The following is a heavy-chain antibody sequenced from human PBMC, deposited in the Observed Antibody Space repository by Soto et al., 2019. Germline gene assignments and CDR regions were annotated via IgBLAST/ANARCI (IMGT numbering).Heavy chain of an antibody. J-gene: IGHJ4*02. V-gene: IGHV4-59*08. CDR2: IYYSGST. Sequence: SETRSLTCTVSGGSISSYYWSWIRQPPGKGLEWIGYIYYSGSTNYNPSLKSRVTISVDTSKNQFSLKLNSMTAADTAVYYCARRYSSSFDYWGQGTLVTVSS. CDR3: ARRYSSSFDY. D-gene: IGHD6-13*01. CDR1: GGSISSYY.